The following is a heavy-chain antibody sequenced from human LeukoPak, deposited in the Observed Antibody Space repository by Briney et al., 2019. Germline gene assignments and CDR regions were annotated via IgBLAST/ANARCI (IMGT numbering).Heavy chain of an antibody. CDR2: ISYDGSNK. CDR1: GFTFSSYG. CDR3: AKDATWFGESHLDY. V-gene: IGHV3-30*18. J-gene: IGHJ4*02. Sequence: GGSLRLSCAASGFTFSSYGMHWVRQAPGKGLEWVAVISYDGSNKYYADSVKGRFTISRDNSKNTLYLQMNSLRAEDTAVYYCAKDATWFGESHLDYWGQGTLVTVSS. D-gene: IGHD3-10*01.